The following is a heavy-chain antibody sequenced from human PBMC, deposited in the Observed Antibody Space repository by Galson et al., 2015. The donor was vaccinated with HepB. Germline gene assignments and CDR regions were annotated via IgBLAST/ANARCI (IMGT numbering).Heavy chain of an antibody. Sequence: QSGAEVKKPGESLKISCKASGGVFDSSTISWVRQAPGRGLEWMGGLIPTLGSANYTQKSQGRATFTADASTRTAYMDLRGLTSEDTAVYYCATVKIVFHYYFYMDVWGNGTSVTVSS. CDR3: ATVKIVFHYYFYMDV. CDR1: GGVFDSST. V-gene: IGHV1-69*16. D-gene: IGHD2-15*01. CDR2: LIPTLGSA. J-gene: IGHJ6*03.